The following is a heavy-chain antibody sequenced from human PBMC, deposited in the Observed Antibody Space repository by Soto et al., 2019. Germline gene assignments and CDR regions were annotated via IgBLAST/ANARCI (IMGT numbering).Heavy chain of an antibody. Sequence: ASVKVSCKASGYTFTSYGISWVRQAPGQGLEWMGWISAYNGNTIYAQKLQGRVTMTTDTSTSTAYMELRSLRSDDTAVYYCARGLMHYYGSGSYYYNILNWFDPWGQGTLVTVSS. J-gene: IGHJ5*02. CDR1: GYTFTSYG. V-gene: IGHV1-18*01. CDR2: ISAYNGNT. D-gene: IGHD3-10*01. CDR3: ARGLMHYYGSGSYYYNILNWFDP.